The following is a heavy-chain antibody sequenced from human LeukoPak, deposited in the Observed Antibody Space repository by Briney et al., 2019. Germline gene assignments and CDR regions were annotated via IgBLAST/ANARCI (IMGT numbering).Heavy chain of an antibody. V-gene: IGHV3-30*04. J-gene: IGHJ4*02. D-gene: IGHD5-24*01. CDR2: ISYDGSNK. Sequence: PGRSLRLSCAASGFTFSSYAMHWVRQAPGKGLEWVAVISYDGSNKYYADSVKGRFTISRDNSKNTLYLQMNSLRAEDTAVYYCAREDRQCFDYWGQGTLVTVSS. CDR1: GFTFSSYA. CDR3: AREDRQCFDY.